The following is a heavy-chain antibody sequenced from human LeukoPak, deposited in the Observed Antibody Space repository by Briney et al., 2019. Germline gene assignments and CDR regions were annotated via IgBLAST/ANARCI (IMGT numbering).Heavy chain of an antibody. J-gene: IGHJ4*02. V-gene: IGHV4-4*02. CDR3: ARGIRYGSGSNSGD. CDR2: IYHSGST. D-gene: IGHD3-10*01. CDR1: GGSISSSNW. Sequence: PSETLSLTCAVSGGSISSSNWWSWGRQPARRGLEWICEIYHSGSTNYNPSLKSRVTISVDKSKNPFSLKLSSVTAPDTAVYYCARGIRYGSGSNSGDWGQGTLVTASS.